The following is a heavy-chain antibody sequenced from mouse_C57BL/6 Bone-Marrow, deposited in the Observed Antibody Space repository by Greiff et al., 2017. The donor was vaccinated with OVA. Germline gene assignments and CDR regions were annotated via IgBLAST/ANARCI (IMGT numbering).Heavy chain of an antibody. CDR2: INPNNGGT. CDR3: ARHRFGYT. CDR1: GYTFTDYY. Sequence: EVQLQQSGPELVKPGASVKISCKASGYTFTDYYMNWVKQSHGKSLEWIGDINPNNGGTSYNQKFKGKATLTVDKSSSTAYRELRSLTSEDSAVYYCARHRFGYTWGQGTSVTVSS. J-gene: IGHJ4*01. D-gene: IGHD1-2*01. V-gene: IGHV1-26*01.